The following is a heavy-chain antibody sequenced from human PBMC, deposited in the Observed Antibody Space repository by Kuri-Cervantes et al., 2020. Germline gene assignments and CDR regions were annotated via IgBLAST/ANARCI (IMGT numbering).Heavy chain of an antibody. V-gene: IGHV3-74*01. Sequence: GESLKISCAASGFTFSSYWMHWVRQAPGKGLVWVSRINSDGSSTSYADSVKGRFTISGDNAKNSLYLQMNSLRAEDTAVYYCARAAITLVRGVTGPDDGMDVWGQGTTVTVSS. CDR1: GFTFSSYW. CDR2: INSDGSST. CDR3: ARAAITLVRGVTGPDDGMDV. D-gene: IGHD3-10*01. J-gene: IGHJ6*02.